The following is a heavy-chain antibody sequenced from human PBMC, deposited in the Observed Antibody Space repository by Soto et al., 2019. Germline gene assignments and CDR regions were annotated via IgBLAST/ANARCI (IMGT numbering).Heavy chain of an antibody. CDR1: GYTFSSYG. CDR2: ISGYNGKT. J-gene: IGHJ6*02. D-gene: IGHD2-21*02. V-gene: IGHV1-18*01. CDR3: AREGDEPYYYYGMDI. Sequence: QGQLVQSGGEVKKPGASVKVSCKASGYTFSSYGISWVRQAPGQGLEWMGWISGYNGKTNYAQKVQDRVTMTTDTSTSTVYMELRSLRSDDTAVYYCAREGDEPYYYYGMDIWGQGTTVTVSS.